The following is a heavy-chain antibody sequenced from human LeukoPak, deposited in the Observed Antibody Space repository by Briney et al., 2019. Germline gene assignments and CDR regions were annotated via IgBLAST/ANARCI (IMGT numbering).Heavy chain of an antibody. CDR2: ISYDGSNK. Sequence: GGSLRLSCATSRFTFSSYTMHWVRQAPGKGLEWVAVISYDGSNKYYADSVKGRFTISRDNSKNTLYLQMNSLKAEDTAVYYCARESSGTCYFDYRDQGTLVTVSS. J-gene: IGHJ4*02. D-gene: IGHD1-26*01. V-gene: IGHV3-30-3*01. CDR3: ARESSGTCYFDY. CDR1: RFTFSSYT.